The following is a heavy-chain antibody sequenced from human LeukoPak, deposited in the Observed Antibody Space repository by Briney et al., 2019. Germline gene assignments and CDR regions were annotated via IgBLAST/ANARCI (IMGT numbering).Heavy chain of an antibody. Sequence: GASVKVSCKASGYTFTSYYMHWVRQAPGQGLEWMGIINPSGGSTSYAQKFQGRVTMTRDTSTSTVYMELSSLRSEDTAVYYCARTQDEWYSGYDQGLAFDIWGQGTMVTVSS. V-gene: IGHV1-46*01. CDR3: ARTQDEWYSGYDQGLAFDI. CDR2: INPSGGST. J-gene: IGHJ3*02. D-gene: IGHD5-12*01. CDR1: GYTFTSYY.